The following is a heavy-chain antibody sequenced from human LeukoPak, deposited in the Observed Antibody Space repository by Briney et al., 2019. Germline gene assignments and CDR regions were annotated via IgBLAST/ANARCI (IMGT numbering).Heavy chain of an antibody. CDR1: GFTFSSYS. CDR3: ARYYYGSGSPDY. CDR2: ISSSSSYI. J-gene: IGHJ4*02. D-gene: IGHD3-10*01. Sequence: GGSLRLSCAASGFTFSSYSMNWVRQAPGKGLEWVSSISSSSSYIYYADSVKGRFTISRDNAKNSLYLQMNSLRAEDTAVYCCARYYYGSGSPDYWGQGTLVTVSS. V-gene: IGHV3-21*01.